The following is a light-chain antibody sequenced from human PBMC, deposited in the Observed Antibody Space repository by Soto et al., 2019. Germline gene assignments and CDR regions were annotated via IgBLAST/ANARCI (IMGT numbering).Light chain of an antibody. CDR1: QSVSSN. CDR3: QQHNDWPLT. V-gene: IGKV3-15*01. J-gene: IGKJ2*01. CDR2: DAS. Sequence: EIGLTQSPGTLSVSPEERATLSCWASQSVSSNLAWYQQKPGQAPRLLIYDASTRATGIPARFSGSGSGTEFTLIISSLQSEDFAFYYCQQHNDWPLTFGQGTKLEIK.